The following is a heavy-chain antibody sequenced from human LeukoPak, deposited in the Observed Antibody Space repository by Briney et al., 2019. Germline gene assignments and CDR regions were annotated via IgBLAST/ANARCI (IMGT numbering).Heavy chain of an antibody. CDR2: IIPIFGTA. V-gene: IGHV1-69*01. CDR1: GGTFSSYA. J-gene: IGHJ5*02. Sequence: GSSVKVSCKASGGTFSSYAISWVRQAPGQGLEWMGGIIPIFGTANYARKFQGRVTITADESTSTAYMELSSLRSEDTAVYYCAPWRRDLNWFDPWGQGTLVTVSS. D-gene: IGHD5-24*01. CDR3: APWRRDLNWFDP.